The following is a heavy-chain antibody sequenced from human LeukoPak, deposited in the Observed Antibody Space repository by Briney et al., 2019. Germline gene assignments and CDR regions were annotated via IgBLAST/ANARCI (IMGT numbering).Heavy chain of an antibody. D-gene: IGHD6-19*01. V-gene: IGHV4-4*07. J-gene: IGHJ5*02. Sequence: SETLSLTCTVSGGSISNYYWSWTRQPAGKGLEWIGRIYTSGSTNYNPSLKSRVTMSVDTSKNQFSLKLSSVTAADTAVYYCARASLPVAGRFWFDPWGQGTLVTVSS. CDR2: IYTSGST. CDR1: GGSISNYY. CDR3: ARASLPVAGRFWFDP.